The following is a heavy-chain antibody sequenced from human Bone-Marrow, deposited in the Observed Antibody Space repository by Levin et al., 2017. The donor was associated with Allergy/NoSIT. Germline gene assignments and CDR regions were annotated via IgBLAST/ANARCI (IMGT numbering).Heavy chain of an antibody. V-gene: IGHV3-30*01. J-gene: IGHJ4*01. CDR1: GFTFSSYA. CDR2: IAYDGSKQ. D-gene: IGHD6-19*01. CDR3: ARSEPGYTSGWFRFDY. Sequence: GESLKISCAVSGFTFSSYAMHWVRQAPGKGLEWVAVIAYDGSKQYYADSVKGRFTISRDNSKNTLSLQMDSLRPEDTAVYYCARSEPGYTSGWFRFDYWGQGTLVTVSS.